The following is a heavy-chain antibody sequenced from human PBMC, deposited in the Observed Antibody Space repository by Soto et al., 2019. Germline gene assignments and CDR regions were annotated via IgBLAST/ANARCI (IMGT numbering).Heavy chain of an antibody. CDR3: ARGKSEMATMNYYYYGMDV. CDR2: IIPIFGTA. CDR1: GGTFSSYA. V-gene: IGHV1-69*13. D-gene: IGHD5-12*01. J-gene: IGHJ6*02. Sequence: WASVKVSCKASGGTFSSYAISWVRQAPGQGLEWMGGIIPIFGTANYAQKFQGRVTITADESTSTAYMELSSLRSEDTAVYYCARGKSEMATMNYYYYGMDVWGQGTTVTVSS.